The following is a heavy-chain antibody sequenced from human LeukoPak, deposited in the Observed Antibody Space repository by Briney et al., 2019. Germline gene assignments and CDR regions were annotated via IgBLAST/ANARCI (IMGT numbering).Heavy chain of an antibody. D-gene: IGHD2-2*01. CDR3: ARDWEDCSSTSCLRDFQH. J-gene: IGHJ1*01. Sequence: GASVKVSCKASGYTFTSYGISWVRQAPGQGLEWMGWISAYNGNTNYAQKLQGRVTMTTDTSTSTAYMELRSLRSDDTAVYYCARDWEDCSSTSCLRDFQHWGQGTLVTVSS. CDR2: ISAYNGNT. CDR1: GYTFTSYG. V-gene: IGHV1-18*01.